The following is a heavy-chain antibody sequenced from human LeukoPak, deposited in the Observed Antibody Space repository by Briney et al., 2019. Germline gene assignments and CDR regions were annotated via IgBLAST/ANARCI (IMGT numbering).Heavy chain of an antibody. CDR1: GITFSDYA. Sequence: PGGSLRLSCAVSGITFSDYAMHWVRQAPGKGLEWVAVISYDGSKKYYADSVKGRFTISRDNSKNTLYLQMNSLRAEDTAVYYCARDPTVVAVFRWYFDYWGQGTLVTVSS. CDR2: ISYDGSKK. CDR3: ARDPTVVAVFRWYFDY. D-gene: IGHD3-22*01. V-gene: IGHV3-30*04. J-gene: IGHJ4*02.